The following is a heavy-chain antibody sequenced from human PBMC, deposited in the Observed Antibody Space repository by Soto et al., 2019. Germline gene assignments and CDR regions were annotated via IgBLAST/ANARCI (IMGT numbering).Heavy chain of an antibody. J-gene: IGHJ5*02. Sequence: QVQLVQSGAEVKKPGASVKVSCKASGYTFTSYGISWVRQAPGQGLEWMGWISAYNGNTNYAQKLQGRVTMTTDTSTSPAYRELRSLRADDTAVYYCARSSGSAYRFDPWGQGALVTVSS. V-gene: IGHV1-18*01. D-gene: IGHD2-21*01. CDR3: ARSSGSAYRFDP. CDR1: GYTFTSYG. CDR2: ISAYNGNT.